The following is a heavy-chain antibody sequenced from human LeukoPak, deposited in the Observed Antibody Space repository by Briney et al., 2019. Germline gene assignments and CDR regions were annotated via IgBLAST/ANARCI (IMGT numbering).Heavy chain of an antibody. Sequence: GGSLRLSCAASGFTFSSYTMHWVRQAPGKGLEWVSYISSSSSYTNYADSVKGRFTISRDNAKNSLYLQMNSLRAEDTAVYYCARGYVVVPAASYWGQGTLVTVSS. V-gene: IGHV3-21*05. CDR1: GFTFSSYT. D-gene: IGHD2-2*01. J-gene: IGHJ4*02. CDR3: ARGYVVVPAASY. CDR2: ISSSSSYT.